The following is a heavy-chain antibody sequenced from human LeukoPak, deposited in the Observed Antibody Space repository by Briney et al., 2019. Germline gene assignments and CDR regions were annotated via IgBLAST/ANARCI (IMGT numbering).Heavy chain of an antibody. CDR1: GITLSNYG. V-gene: IGHV3-23*01. D-gene: IGHD3-22*01. J-gene: IGHJ4*02. CDR3: AKRGVVIRVILVGFHKEAYYFDS. Sequence: GGSLRLSCVVSGITLSNYGMSWVRQAPGKGLEWVAGISDSGGRTNYADSVKGRFTISRDSPKNTLYLQTNSLRAEDTAVYFCAKRGVVIRVILVGFHKEAYYFDSWGQGALVTVSS. CDR2: ISDSGGRT.